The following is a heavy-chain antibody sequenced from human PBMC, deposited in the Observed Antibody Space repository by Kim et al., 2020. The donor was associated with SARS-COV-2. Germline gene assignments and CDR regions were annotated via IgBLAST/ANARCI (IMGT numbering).Heavy chain of an antibody. V-gene: IGHV6-1*01. CDR3: ARKTGSFDY. D-gene: IGHD3-9*01. J-gene: IGHJ4*02. Sequence: WKNDYAVSVKSRIIIRPDTSKNQFAVQLNSVIPEDTAVYYCARKTGSFDYWGQGTQVTVSS. CDR2: WKN.